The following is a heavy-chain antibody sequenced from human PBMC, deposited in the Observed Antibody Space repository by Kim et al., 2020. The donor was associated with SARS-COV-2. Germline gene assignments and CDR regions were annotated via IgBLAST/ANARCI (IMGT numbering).Heavy chain of an antibody. CDR2: MNPNSGNT. D-gene: IGHD6-13*01. CDR3: ARAPAWEAYGNSYYYFDY. Sequence: ASVKVSCKASGYTFTNYDINWVRQATGQGLEWMGWMNPNSGNTGYAQNFQDRVTMTRNTSISTAYMELSSLRSEDTAVYYCARAPAWEAYGNSYYYFDYWGQGTLVTVSS. CDR1: GYTFTNYD. V-gene: IGHV1-8*01. J-gene: IGHJ4*02.